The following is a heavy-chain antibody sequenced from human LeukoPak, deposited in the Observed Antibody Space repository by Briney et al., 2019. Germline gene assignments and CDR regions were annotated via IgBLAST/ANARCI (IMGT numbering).Heavy chain of an antibody. V-gene: IGHV1-18*01. Sequence: ASVNVSCKASGYTYSNYGLTWVRQAPGQGLEWMGWISAYNINTNVAQKFQGRVTMTTDTSTNTAYMELRSLRSDDTAVYYCASWAGYCSSNNCYATSLDYWGQGTLVTVSA. CDR3: ASWAGYCSSNNCYATSLDY. D-gene: IGHD2-2*01. J-gene: IGHJ4*02. CDR2: ISAYNINT. CDR1: GYTYSNYG.